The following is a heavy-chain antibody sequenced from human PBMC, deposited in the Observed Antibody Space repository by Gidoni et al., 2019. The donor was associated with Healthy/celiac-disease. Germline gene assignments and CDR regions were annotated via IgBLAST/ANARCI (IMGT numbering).Heavy chain of an antibody. Sequence: QVQLVESGGGVVQPGRSLRRSCAASGFTFSSYAMHWVRQAPGKGLEWVAVISYDGSNKSYADSVKGRFTISRDNSKNTLYLQMNSLRAEDTAVYYCARAPAAAGPFDYWGQGTLVTVSS. V-gene: IGHV3-30-3*01. D-gene: IGHD6-13*01. CDR1: GFTFSSYA. J-gene: IGHJ4*02. CDR3: ARAPAAAGPFDY. CDR2: ISYDGSNK.